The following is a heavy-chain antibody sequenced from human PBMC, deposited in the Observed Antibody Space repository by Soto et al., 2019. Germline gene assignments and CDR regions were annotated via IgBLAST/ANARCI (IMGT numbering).Heavy chain of an antibody. CDR2: IIPMFRTA. J-gene: IGHJ4*02. CDR1: GGTFSSDA. D-gene: IGHD5-12*01. CDR3: AREWLQGFFGY. V-gene: IGHV1-69*01. Sequence: QVQLVQSGAEVKKPGSSVKVSCKASGGTFSSDATSCVRQAPGQGLEWMGGIIPMFRTANYAQKFQGRVTITADESTRTAYMEVSSLTSEDTAVYYCAREWLQGFFGYWGQGTLVTVSS.